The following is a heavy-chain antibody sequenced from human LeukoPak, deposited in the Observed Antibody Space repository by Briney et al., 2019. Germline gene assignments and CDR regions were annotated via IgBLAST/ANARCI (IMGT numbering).Heavy chain of an antibody. J-gene: IGHJ4*02. D-gene: IGHD2-15*01. V-gene: IGHV3-23*01. CDR1: GFTFSSYA. CDR3: AKDTEPRITYYFDY. CDR2: ISGSGGST. Sequence: PGGTLRLSCAASGFTFSSYAMSWVRQAPGKGLEWVSAISGSGGSTYYADSVKGRFTISRDNSKNTLYLQMNSLRAEDTAVYYCAKDTEPRITYYFDYWGQGTLVTVSS.